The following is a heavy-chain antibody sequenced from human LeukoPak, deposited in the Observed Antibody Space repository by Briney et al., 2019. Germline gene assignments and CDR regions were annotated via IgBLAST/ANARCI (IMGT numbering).Heavy chain of an antibody. V-gene: IGHV3-48*04. J-gene: IGHJ4*02. CDR2: ISSSSSTI. CDR3: LYSSSLRVY. D-gene: IGHD6-13*01. Sequence: GRSLRLSCAASGFTFSSYSMNWVRQGPGKGLEWGSYISSSSSTIYYADSVKGRFPISRDNAKNSLYLQMNSLRAEDTAGYYCLYSSSLRVYWGQGTLVTVSS. CDR1: GFTFSSYS.